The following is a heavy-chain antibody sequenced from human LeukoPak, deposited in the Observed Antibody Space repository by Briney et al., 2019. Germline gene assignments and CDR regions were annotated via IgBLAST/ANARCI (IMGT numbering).Heavy chain of an antibody. V-gene: IGHV4-59*01. D-gene: IGHD6-6*01. CDR2: IYYSGST. J-gene: IGHJ4*02. CDR1: GDSISSYY. Sequence: SETLSLTCAVSGDSISSYYWSWIRQPPGKGLEWIGYIYYSGSTNYNPSLKSRATISVDTSKNQFSLKLSSVTAADTTVYYCARDRPLGYWGQGTLVTVSS. CDR3: ARDRPLGY.